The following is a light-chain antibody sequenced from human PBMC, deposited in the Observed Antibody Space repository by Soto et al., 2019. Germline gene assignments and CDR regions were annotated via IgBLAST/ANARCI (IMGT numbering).Light chain of an antibody. CDR1: QGISDY. CDR2: GAS. CDR3: QQFNAYPLT. V-gene: IGKV1-9*01. J-gene: IGKJ4*01. Sequence: DIQLTQSPSFLSASVGDRVTISCRASQGISDYLAWYQQKPGKAPKLLIYGASTLQSGVPSRFSGSASGTELTLTISSLQPEDFATYFCQQFNAYPLTFGGGTKLEIK.